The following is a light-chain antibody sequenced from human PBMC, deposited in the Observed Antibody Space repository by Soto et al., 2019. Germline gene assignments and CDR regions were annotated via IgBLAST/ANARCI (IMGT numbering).Light chain of an antibody. J-gene: IGLJ1*01. CDR2: NVS. Sequence: QSVLTQPASVSGSPGQSITISCTGTSSDVGAYNFVSCYRQHPGKAPKLIIYNVSDRPSGVSNRFSGSKSANTASLTISVLQAEDEADYYCTSSTSRGTYVFGTGTKVTVL. V-gene: IGLV2-14*03. CDR1: SSDVGAYNF. CDR3: TSSTSRGTYV.